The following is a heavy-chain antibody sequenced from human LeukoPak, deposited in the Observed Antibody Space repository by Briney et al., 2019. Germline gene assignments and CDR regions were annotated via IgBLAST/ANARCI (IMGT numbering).Heavy chain of an antibody. CDR3: ARDFEIPAAAGTYSAFDI. CDR2: IKQDGSEK. J-gene: IGHJ3*02. Sequence: GGSLRLSCAASGFTFSSYWMSWVRQAPGKELEWVANIKQDGSEKYYVDSVKGRFTISRDNAKNSLYLQMNSLRAEDTAVYYCARDFEIPAAAGTYSAFDIWGQGTMVTVSS. V-gene: IGHV3-7*01. D-gene: IGHD6-13*01. CDR1: GFTFSSYW.